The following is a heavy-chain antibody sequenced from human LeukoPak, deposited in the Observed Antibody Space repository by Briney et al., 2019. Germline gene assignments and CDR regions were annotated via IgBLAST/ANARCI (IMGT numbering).Heavy chain of an antibody. CDR1: GGSISSYY. J-gene: IGHJ4*02. CDR2: IYYSGST. CDR3: ARDPGDEDYGESYFDY. V-gene: IGHV4-59*01. Sequence: SETLSLTCTVSGGSISSYYWSWIRQPPGKGLESIGYIYYSGSTNYNPSLKSRVTISVDTSKNQFSLKLSSVTAADTAVYYCARDPGDEDYGESYFDYWGQGTLVTVSS. D-gene: IGHD4-17*01.